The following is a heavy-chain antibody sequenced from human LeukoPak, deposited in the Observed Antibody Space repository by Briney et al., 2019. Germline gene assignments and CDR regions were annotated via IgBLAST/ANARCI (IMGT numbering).Heavy chain of an antibody. CDR3: ARRSSSSSFDFDY. V-gene: IGHV5-51*01. D-gene: IGHD6-6*01. CDR1: GYSFTSYW. CDR2: IYPGDSDT. J-gene: IGHJ4*02. Sequence: GESLQISCKGSGYSFTSYWIGWVRQLPGKGLEWMGIIYPGDSDTRYSPSFQGQVTISADKSISTAYLQWSSLKASDTAMYYCARRSSSSSFDFDYWGQGTLVTVSS.